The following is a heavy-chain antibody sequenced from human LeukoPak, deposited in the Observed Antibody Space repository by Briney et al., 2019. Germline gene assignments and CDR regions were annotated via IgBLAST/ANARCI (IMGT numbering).Heavy chain of an antibody. Sequence: SVKVSCKASGGTFSSYAISWVRQAPGQGLEWMGGIIPIFGTANYAQKFQGRVTITTAESTSTAYMELSSLRAEDTAVYYCAREGDYASSGYLNWFDPWGQGTLVNVSS. CDR1: GGTFSSYA. V-gene: IGHV1-69*05. CDR3: AREGDYASSGYLNWFDP. CDR2: IIPIFGTA. J-gene: IGHJ5*02. D-gene: IGHD3-22*01.